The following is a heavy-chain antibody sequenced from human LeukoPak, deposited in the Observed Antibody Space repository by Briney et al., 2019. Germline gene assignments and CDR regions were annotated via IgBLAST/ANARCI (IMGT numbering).Heavy chain of an antibody. CDR2: ISGSGGST. CDR1: GFTFSSYA. CDR3: AKPYYYDSSGYYYVGNDAFDI. V-gene: IGHV3-23*01. D-gene: IGHD3-22*01. J-gene: IGHJ3*02. Sequence: GGSLRLSCAASGFTFSSYAMSWVRQAPGKGLEWVSAISGSGGSTYYADSVKGRVTISRDNSKNTLYLQMNSLRAEDTAVYYCAKPYYYDSSGYYYVGNDAFDIWGQGTMVTVSS.